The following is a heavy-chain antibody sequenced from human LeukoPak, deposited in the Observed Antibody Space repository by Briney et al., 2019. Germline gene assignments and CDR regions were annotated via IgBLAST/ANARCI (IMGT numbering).Heavy chain of an antibody. J-gene: IGHJ4*02. CDR1: GFTFSSYW. CDR2: IKQDGSEK. Sequence: GGSLRLSCAASGFTFSSYWMSWVRQAPGKGLEWVANIKQDGSEKYYVDSVKGRFTISRDNAKNSLYLQMNSLRAEDTAVYYCAKDPLRGFAIYYFDYWGQGTLVTVSS. D-gene: IGHD2-15*01. V-gene: IGHV3-7*01. CDR3: AKDPLRGFAIYYFDY.